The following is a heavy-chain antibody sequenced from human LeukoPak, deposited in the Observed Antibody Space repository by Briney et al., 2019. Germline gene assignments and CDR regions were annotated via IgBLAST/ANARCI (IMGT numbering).Heavy chain of an antibody. J-gene: IGHJ5*02. V-gene: IGHV4-34*01. CDR2: INHSGST. CDR3: ARTPGRRYLNWFDP. Sequence: SETLSLTCAVYGGSFSGYYWSWIRQPPGKGLEWIGEINHSGSTNYNPSLKSRVTISVDTSKHQFSLKLSSVTAADTAVYYCARTPGRRYLNWFDPWGQGTLVTVSS. D-gene: IGHD3-9*01. CDR1: GGSFSGYY.